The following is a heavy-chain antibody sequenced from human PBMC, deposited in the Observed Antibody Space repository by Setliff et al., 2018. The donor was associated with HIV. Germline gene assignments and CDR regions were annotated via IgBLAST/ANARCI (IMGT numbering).Heavy chain of an antibody. J-gene: IGHJ3*02. CDR1: GTSISSYY. CDR2: IYTSGST. Sequence: PSETLSLTCTVSGTSISSYYWSWIRQPPGKGLEWIGYIYTSGSTKYNPFLRSRVTISVDPSKNQFSLRLSSVTAADTALYYCARHSDFWSEDAFDIWGQGTMVTVSS. D-gene: IGHD3-3*01. V-gene: IGHV4-4*09. CDR3: ARHSDFWSEDAFDI.